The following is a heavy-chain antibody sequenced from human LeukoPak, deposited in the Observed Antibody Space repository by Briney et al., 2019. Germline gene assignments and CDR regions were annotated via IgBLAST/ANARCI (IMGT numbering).Heavy chain of an antibody. J-gene: IGHJ4*02. V-gene: IGHV3-30-3*01. Sequence: GGSLRLSCAASGFTFNSYAFHWVRQAPGKGLEWVAVISYDGSKKYYADSVMGRLTISRDNSKNTLYLQMNSLRAEDTAVYYCARDLTGSYTFDLSGQGTLVTVSS. D-gene: IGHD1-26*01. CDR2: ISYDGSKK. CDR3: ARDLTGSYTFDL. CDR1: GFTFNSYA.